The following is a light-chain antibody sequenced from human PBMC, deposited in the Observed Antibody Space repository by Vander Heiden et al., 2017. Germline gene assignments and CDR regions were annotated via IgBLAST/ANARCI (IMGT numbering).Light chain of an antibody. CDR2: DTS. J-gene: IGKJ1*01. CDR3: QQYADLPWT. V-gene: IGKV1-33*01. CDR1: QDITKY. Sequence: DIQVTQSPSSLSASEGDRVTITCQASQDITKYISWFQQKPGKAPQLLIYDTSNLERGVPSRFSGSGSGSDFTFSISKVQPADIATYYCQQYADLPWTFGQGTKVELK.